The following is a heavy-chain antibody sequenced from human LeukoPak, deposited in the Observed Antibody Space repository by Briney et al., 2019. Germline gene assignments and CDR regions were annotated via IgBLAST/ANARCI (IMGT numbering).Heavy chain of an antibody. CDR2: IYYDGST. Sequence: SETLSLTCTVSGASLSRSTYYWAWIRQPPGKGLEWIGSIYYDGSTYYNPSLKSRVTISVDTSKNQFFLNLSSVTAADTAIYYCATLSGARDYWGQGTLVTVSS. V-gene: IGHV4-39*01. J-gene: IGHJ4*02. CDR1: GASLSRSTYY. CDR3: ATLSGARDY. D-gene: IGHD1-26*01.